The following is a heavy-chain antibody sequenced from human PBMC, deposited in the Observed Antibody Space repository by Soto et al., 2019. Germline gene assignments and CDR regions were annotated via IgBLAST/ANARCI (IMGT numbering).Heavy chain of an antibody. CDR1: GGSISSYY. CDR3: ARDFFDSSDYTTNWFDP. D-gene: IGHD3-22*01. CDR2: IYHTGNA. V-gene: IGHV4-59*05. Sequence: SETLSLTCTVSGGSISSYYWIWIRQPPGKGLEWIGSIYHTGNAYYNPSLKSRVTISVDTSKNQFSLKLTSVTAADAALYYCARDFFDSSDYTTNWFDPWGQGTLVTVSS. J-gene: IGHJ5*02.